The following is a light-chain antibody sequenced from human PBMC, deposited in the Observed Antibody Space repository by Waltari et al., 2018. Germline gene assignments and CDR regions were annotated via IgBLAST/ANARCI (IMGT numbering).Light chain of an antibody. V-gene: IGLV2-14*01. J-gene: IGLJ2*01. CDR1: SSDIGRYNY. CDR3: SSYTNSGNVV. Sequence: QSALTQPASVSGSPGQAITISCTGTSSDIGRYNYVSWYQQHPGKAPKLVISEVSNLPSGVSNRFSGSKSGNTASLTISGLQAEDGAHYYCSSYTNSGNVVFGGGTKLTVL. CDR2: EVS.